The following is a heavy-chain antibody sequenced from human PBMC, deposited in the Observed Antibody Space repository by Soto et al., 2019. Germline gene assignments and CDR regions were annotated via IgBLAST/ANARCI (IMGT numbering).Heavy chain of an antibody. CDR3: ARNHGSSWYGYYYYGMDV. CDR1: GGSISSSSYY. D-gene: IGHD6-13*01. V-gene: IGHV4-39*02. CDR2: IYYSGNT. J-gene: IGHJ6*02. Sequence: QLQLQESGPGLVKPSETLSLTCTVSGGSISSSSYYWVWIRQPPGRGLEWIGTIYYSGNTYYNPSLESRVTISVDTSNNHFSLNLSSVTAADTAVYFCARNHGSSWYGYYYYGMDVWGQGTTVTVS.